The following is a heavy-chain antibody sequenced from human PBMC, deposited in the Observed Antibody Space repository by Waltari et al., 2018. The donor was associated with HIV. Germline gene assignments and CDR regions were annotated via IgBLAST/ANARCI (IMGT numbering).Heavy chain of an antibody. CDR1: GLTRSNAW. CDR2: IKSKTDGGTE. V-gene: IGHV3-15*01. Sequence: EVQLVESGGGLVKPGGSLRLSCAASGLTRSNAWMRWVRQAPGKGQERVGRIKSKTDGGTEDYAAPVKGRFTISRDDSKNIPYLQMNSLKTEDTAVYYCYGFVWGQGTLVTVSS. J-gene: IGHJ4*02. D-gene: IGHD3-10*01. CDR3: YGFV.